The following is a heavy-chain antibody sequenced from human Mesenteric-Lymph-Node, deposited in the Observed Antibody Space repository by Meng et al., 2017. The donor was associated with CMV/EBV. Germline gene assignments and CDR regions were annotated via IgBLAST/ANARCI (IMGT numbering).Heavy chain of an antibody. Sequence: GESLKISCAASGFTFSSYALSWVRQAPGKGLAWVSGITSGDNTYYADSVQGRFTISRDNSKNTLYLQMNSLRAEDTAVYYCARDYRVGARGGMDVWGQGTTVTVSS. V-gene: IGHV3-23*01. J-gene: IGHJ6*02. D-gene: IGHD1-26*01. CDR2: ITSGDNT. CDR3: ARDYRVGARGGMDV. CDR1: GFTFSSYA.